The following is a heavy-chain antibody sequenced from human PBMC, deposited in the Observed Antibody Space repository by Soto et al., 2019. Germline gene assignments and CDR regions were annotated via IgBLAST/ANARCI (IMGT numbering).Heavy chain of an antibody. CDR1: GFMFTSYS. CDR3: ARDVPLCSGDTCLDS. D-gene: IGHD2-15*01. J-gene: IGHJ5*01. Sequence: EVQLVGSGGGLVQPGESLRLSCAASGFMFTSYSMHWVRQAPGKGLEWVAYISSSSSTIYYADSVKGRFTISRENGKNSLSLKMNSRRAEDTAVYYWARDVPLCSGDTCLDSWGQGTLVTVSS. V-gene: IGHV3-48*01. CDR2: ISSSSSTI.